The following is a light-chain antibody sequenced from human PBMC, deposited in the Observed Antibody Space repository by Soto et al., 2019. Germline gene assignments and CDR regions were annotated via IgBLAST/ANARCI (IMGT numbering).Light chain of an antibody. V-gene: IGKV3-15*01. CDR3: QQYNNWPPDRT. CDR1: QSVSSN. Sequence: EIVMTQSPATLSLSPGERATLSCRASQSVSSNLAWYQQKPGQAPSPLIYGASTRATGIPARFSGSGSGTEFTLTFSSLQSEDCAIYFCQQYNNWPPDRTFGQGTKVEIK. CDR2: GAS. J-gene: IGKJ1*01.